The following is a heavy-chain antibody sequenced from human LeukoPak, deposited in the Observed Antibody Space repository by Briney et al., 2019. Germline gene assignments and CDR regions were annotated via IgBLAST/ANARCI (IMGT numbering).Heavy chain of an antibody. D-gene: IGHD3-3*01. CDR2: IYYIGGT. J-gene: IGHJ4*02. CDR3: ARAAPPPSGSLDY. Sequence: LSVTRVGYRGSFSGYFWSWIRQPPGRGLEWIGYIYYIGGTNYNPSLQSRGTISVATSKNQFPLMFSSVTAADRAGYYSARAAPPPSGSLDYWGQGTLVTVSS. CDR1: RGSFSGYF. V-gene: IGHV4-59*01.